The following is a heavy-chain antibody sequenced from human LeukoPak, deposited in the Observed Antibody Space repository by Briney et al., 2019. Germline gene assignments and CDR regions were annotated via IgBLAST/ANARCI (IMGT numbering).Heavy chain of an antibody. CDR3: ARGYTYGSIDY. J-gene: IGHJ4*02. V-gene: IGHV3-74*01. Sequence: PGGSLRLSCAASGFTFSSYWMYWVRQAPGKGLVWVSRINKDVTTTYSDSVKGRFTMSRDNAKNTLYLQMNSLRADDTAVYYCARGYTYGSIDYWGQGTLVTVSS. D-gene: IGHD5-18*01. CDR2: INKDVTT. CDR1: GFTFSSYW.